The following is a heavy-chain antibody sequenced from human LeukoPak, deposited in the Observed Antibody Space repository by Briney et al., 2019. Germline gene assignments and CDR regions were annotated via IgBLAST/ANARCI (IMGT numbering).Heavy chain of an antibody. J-gene: IGHJ6*03. V-gene: IGHV1-18*01. CDR2: ISAYNGNT. D-gene: IGHD6-19*01. CDR3: ARGHRIAVAGTYYYYMDV. CDR1: GYTFTSYG. Sequence: ASVKVSCKASGYTFTSYGISWVRQAPGQGLEWMGWISAYNGNTNYAQKLQGRVTMTTDTSTSTAYMELRSLRSDDTAVYYCARGHRIAVAGTYYYYMDVWGKGTTVTVSS.